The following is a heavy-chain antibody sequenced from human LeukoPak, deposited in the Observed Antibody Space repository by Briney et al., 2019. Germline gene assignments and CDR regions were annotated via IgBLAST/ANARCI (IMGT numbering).Heavy chain of an antibody. V-gene: IGHV3-23*01. CDR1: GLTFSDYA. CDR2: ISGSAQRT. D-gene: IGHD1-1*01. CDR3: AKRYIANTGPIDY. J-gene: IGHJ4*02. Sequence: GGSLRLSCAASGLTFSDYAMSCVRQAPGQGLEWVSGISGSAQRTYYADSVKGRFTISRDNFKRTLYPEMNSLRAEDTAVYYCAKRYIANTGPIDYWGQGTLVTVSS.